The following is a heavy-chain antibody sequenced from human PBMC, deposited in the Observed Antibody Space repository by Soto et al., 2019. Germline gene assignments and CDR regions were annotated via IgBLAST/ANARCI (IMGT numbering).Heavy chain of an antibody. CDR2: ISSNSDTI. CDR1: GFTADDYA. Sequence: EVQLVESGGGLVQPGRSLRLSCVASGFTADDYAMHWVRQAPGKGLEWGSGISSNSDTIDYADSVKGRFTISRDNAKNSLFLQMNSLRHEDTALYYCAKDMKWGGMATIHYFDSWGQGTLVTVSS. J-gene: IGHJ4*02. V-gene: IGHV3-9*02. D-gene: IGHD5-12*01. CDR3: AKDMKWGGMATIHYFDS.